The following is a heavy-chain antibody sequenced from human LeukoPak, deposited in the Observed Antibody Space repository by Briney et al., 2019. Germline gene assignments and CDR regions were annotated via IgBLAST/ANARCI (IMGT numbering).Heavy chain of an antibody. CDR2: ISGSGGST. V-gene: IGHV3-23*01. J-gene: IGHJ4*02. CDR3: AKEKVAVAGTHYFDY. D-gene: IGHD6-19*01. Sequence: PGGSLRLSCAASGFTFSSYAMSWVRQAPGKGLEWVSGISGSGGSTYYADSVKGRFTITRDNSKNTLYLQMNSLRAEDTAVYYCAKEKVAVAGTHYFDYWGQGTLVTVSS. CDR1: GFTFSSYA.